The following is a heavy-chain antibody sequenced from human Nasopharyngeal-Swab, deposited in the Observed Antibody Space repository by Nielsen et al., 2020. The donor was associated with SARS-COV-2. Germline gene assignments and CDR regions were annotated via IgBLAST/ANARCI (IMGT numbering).Heavy chain of an antibody. Sequence: SVKVSCKASGGTFSSYSIRWVRQAPGQGLVWMGGIIPIFGTANYAQKFQGRVTITADESTSTAYMELSSLRSEDTAVYYCASQRYDFGVVTPTYYYGMDVWGQGTTVTVSS. CDR1: GGTFSSYS. CDR2: IIPIFGTA. J-gene: IGHJ6*02. D-gene: IGHD3-3*01. CDR3: ASQRYDFGVVTPTYYYGMDV. V-gene: IGHV1-69*13.